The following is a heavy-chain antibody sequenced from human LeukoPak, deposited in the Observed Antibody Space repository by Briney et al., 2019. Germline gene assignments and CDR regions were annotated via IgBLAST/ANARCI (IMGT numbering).Heavy chain of an antibody. CDR3: AIDLLRLNYYYMDV. D-gene: IGHD3-3*01. J-gene: IGHJ6*03. CDR2: IYTSGST. Sequence: SQTLSPTCTVSGGSISSGSYYWSWIRQPAGKGQEWIGRIYTSGSTNYNPSLKSRVTISVDTSKNQFSLKLSSVTAADTAVYYCAIDLLRLNYYYMDVWGKGTTVTVSS. V-gene: IGHV4-61*02. CDR1: GGSISSGSYY.